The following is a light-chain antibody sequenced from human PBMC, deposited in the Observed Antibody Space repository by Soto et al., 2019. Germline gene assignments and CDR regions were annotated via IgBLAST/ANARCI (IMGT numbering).Light chain of an antibody. V-gene: IGLV2-23*01. CDR2: EAS. J-gene: IGLJ1*01. CDR3: CSHAASSTYV. Sequence: QSVLTQPASVSGSPGQSITISCTGTSSDVGSHNLVSWYQQYPGKAPKLIIFEASKRPSGVSNRFSGSKSGSTASLTISGLQAEDEADYYCCSHAASSTYVFGSGTKVTVL. CDR1: SSDVGSHNL.